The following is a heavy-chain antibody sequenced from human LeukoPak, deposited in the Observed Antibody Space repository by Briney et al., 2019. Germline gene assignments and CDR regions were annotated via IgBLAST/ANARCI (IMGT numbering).Heavy chain of an antibody. D-gene: IGHD3-9*01. J-gene: IGHJ4*02. CDR1: GGSISSYY. CDR2: IYYSGST. Sequence: PSETLSLTCTVSGGSISSYYWSWIRQPPGKGLEWIGYIYYSGSTNYNPSLKSRVTISVDTSKNQFSLKLSSVTAADTAVYYCARDRPWQRYFDWLPEYYFDYWGQGTLVTVSS. CDR3: ARDRPWQRYFDWLPEYYFDY. V-gene: IGHV4-59*12.